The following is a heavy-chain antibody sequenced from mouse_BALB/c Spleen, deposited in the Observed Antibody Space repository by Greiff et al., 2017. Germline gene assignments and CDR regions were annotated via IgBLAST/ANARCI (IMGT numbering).Heavy chain of an antibody. Sequence: EVKVVESGGGLVQPGGSLRLSCATSGFTFTDYYMSWVRQPPGKALEWLGFIRNKANGYTTEYSASVKGRFTISRDNSQSILYLQMNTLRAEDSATYYCARDTEDALDAMDYWGQGTSVTVSS. CDR1: GFTFTDYY. V-gene: IGHV7-3*02. CDR3: ARDTEDALDAMDY. CDR2: IRNKANGYTT. J-gene: IGHJ4*01.